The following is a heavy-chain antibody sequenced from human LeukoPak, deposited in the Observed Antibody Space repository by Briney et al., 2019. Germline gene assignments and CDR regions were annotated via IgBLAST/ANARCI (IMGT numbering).Heavy chain of an antibody. CDR1: GGSFSGYY. Sequence: PSETLSLTCAVSGGSFSGYYWSWIRQPPGKGLEWIGEINHSGSTNYNPSLKSRVTISVDTSKNQFSLKLSSVTAADTAVYYCARGGPSPTRWATYYYYYYMDVWGKGTTVTVSS. CDR2: INHSGST. CDR3: ARGGPSPTRWATYYYYYYMDV. J-gene: IGHJ6*03. V-gene: IGHV4-34*01. D-gene: IGHD5-12*01.